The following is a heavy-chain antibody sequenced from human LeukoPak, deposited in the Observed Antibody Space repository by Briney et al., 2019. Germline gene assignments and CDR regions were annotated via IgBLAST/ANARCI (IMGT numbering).Heavy chain of an antibody. CDR3: ARDSGGWFLEVYYFDY. D-gene: IGHD2-15*01. J-gene: IGHJ4*02. V-gene: IGHV3-21*01. CDR2: ISSSSSYK. CDR1: GFTLSTYS. Sequence: GGSLRLSCAASGFTLSTYSMNWVRQAPGKGLEWVSSISSSSSYKYYADSVKGRFTISRDNAKNSLYLQMNSLRAEDTAVYYCARDSGGWFLEVYYFDYWGQGTLVTVSS.